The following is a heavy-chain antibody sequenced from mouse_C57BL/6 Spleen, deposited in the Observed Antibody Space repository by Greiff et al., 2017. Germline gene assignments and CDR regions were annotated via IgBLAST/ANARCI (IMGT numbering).Heavy chain of an antibody. CDR1: GYSITSGYY. Sequence: EVKLQESGPGLVKPSQSLSLTCSVTGYSITSGYYWNWIRQFPGNKLEWMGYISYDGSNNYNPSLTNRISITRDTSKNQFFLKLNSVTTEDTATYYCASYGNYRYFDVWGTGTTVTVSS. CDR2: ISYDGSN. D-gene: IGHD2-1*01. CDR3: ASYGNYRYFDV. J-gene: IGHJ1*03. V-gene: IGHV3-6*01.